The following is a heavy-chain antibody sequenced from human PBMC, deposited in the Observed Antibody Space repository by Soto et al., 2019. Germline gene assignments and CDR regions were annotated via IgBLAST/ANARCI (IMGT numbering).Heavy chain of an antibody. Sequence: VQLLESGGGLVQPGGSLRLSCAASGFTFSSYAMSWVRQAPGKGLEWVSAISGSGGSTYYADSVKGRFTISRDNSKNTLYLQMNSLRAEDTAVYYCAKEPPRYCSGGSCYSGPLPFDYWGQGTLVTVSS. V-gene: IGHV3-23*01. CDR2: ISGSGGST. J-gene: IGHJ4*02. D-gene: IGHD2-15*01. CDR3: AKEPPRYCSGGSCYSGPLPFDY. CDR1: GFTFSSYA.